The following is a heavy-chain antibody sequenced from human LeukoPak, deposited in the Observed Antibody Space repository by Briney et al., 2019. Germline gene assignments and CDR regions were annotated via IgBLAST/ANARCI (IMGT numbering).Heavy chain of an antibody. D-gene: IGHD3-10*01. CDR3: VRGGGASGSFC. Sequence: PGGSLRLSCAASGFTFGDYWMHWVRQAPGKGLVWVSRINNIGRSTDYADSVKGRFTISRDNAKNTLDLQMNSLRVEDTAVYYCVRGGGASGSFCWGQGTLDTVSS. V-gene: IGHV3-74*01. CDR2: INNIGRST. J-gene: IGHJ4*02. CDR1: GFTFGDYW.